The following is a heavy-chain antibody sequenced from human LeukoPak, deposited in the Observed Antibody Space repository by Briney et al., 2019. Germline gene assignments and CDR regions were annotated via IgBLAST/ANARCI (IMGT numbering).Heavy chain of an antibody. CDR2: INTNTGNP. CDR1: GYTFTGYY. V-gene: IGHV7-4-1*01. Sequence: ASVKVSCKASGYTFTGYYMHWVRQAPGQGLEWMGWINTNTGNPTYAQGFTGRFVFSLDTSVSTAYYCARDGGYSYGYTHIEYWGQGTLVTVSS. J-gene: IGHJ4*02. CDR3: Y. D-gene: IGHD5-18*01.